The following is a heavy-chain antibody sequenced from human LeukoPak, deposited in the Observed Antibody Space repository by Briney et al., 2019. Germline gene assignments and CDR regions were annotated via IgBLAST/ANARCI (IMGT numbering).Heavy chain of an antibody. CDR1: GGSISSYY. D-gene: IGHD3-22*01. CDR3: ASTPITMKGEGY. Sequence: PSETLSLTRTVSGGSISSYYWSWIRQPPGKGLEWIGYIYYSGSTNYNPSLKSRVTISVDTSKNQFSLKLSSVTAADTAVYYCASTPITMKGEGYWGQGTLVTVSS. CDR2: IYYSGST. V-gene: IGHV4-59*08. J-gene: IGHJ4*02.